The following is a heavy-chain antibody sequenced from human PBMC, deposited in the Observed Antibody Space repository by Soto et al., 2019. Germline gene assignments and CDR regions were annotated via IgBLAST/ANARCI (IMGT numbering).Heavy chain of an antibody. CDR1: GYTFTSYV. V-gene: IGHV1-18*01. CDR2: ISAYNGNT. Sequence: QVQLVQSGAEVKKPGASVKVSCKASGYTFTSYVISWVRQAPGQGLEWMGWISAYNGNTNYAQKLQGRVTMTTDTSTSTAYMELRSLRSDDTAVYYCARDTAVGGTDDYYYSMDVWGQGTTVTVSS. D-gene: IGHD1-7*01. J-gene: IGHJ6*02. CDR3: ARDTAVGGTDDYYYSMDV.